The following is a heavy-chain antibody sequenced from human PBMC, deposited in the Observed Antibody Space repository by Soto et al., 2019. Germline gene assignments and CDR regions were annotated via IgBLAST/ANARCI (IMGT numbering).Heavy chain of an antibody. V-gene: IGHV3-23*01. CDR3: AEGYCTNGVCSYFDY. CDR2: ISGSGGTT. J-gene: IGHJ4*02. Sequence: GGSLRLSCAASGFTFSSYAMIWVRQAPGEGLEGVSAISGSGGTTYYADSVKGRFTISRDNSKNTLYLQMNSLRVEDTAVYYCAEGYCTNGVCSYFDYWGQGTLVTVSS. D-gene: IGHD2-8*01. CDR1: GFTFSSYA.